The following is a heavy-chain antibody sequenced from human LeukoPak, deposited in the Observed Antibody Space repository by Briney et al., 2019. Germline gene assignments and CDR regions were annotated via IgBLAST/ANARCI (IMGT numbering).Heavy chain of an antibody. V-gene: IGHV4-59*04. Sequence: SETLSLTCTVSGGSLSSYYWGWIRQPPGKGLEWIGNIYYSGSTYYNASLQSRVTISIDTSKNQFSLRLNSVTAADTAMYYCAKSGGYGLIDYWGQGTLVTVSS. D-gene: IGHD1-26*01. CDR3: AKSGGYGLIDY. CDR1: GGSLSSYY. J-gene: IGHJ4*02. CDR2: IYYSGST.